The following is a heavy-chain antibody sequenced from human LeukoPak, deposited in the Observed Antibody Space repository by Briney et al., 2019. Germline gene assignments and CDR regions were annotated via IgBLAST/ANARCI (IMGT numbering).Heavy chain of an antibody. J-gene: IGHJ4*02. V-gene: IGHV3-23*01. CDR3: AKVTYGSGTYGAFDY. Sequence: PGGSLRLSCAASGFTLSSYAMSWVRQAPGKGLEWVSATSSSDAGTYYADSVRGRFTISRDNSKNTLYLQMNSLRAEDAAVYYCAKVTYGSGTYGAFDYWGQGTLVTVSS. CDR2: TSSSDAGT. D-gene: IGHD3-10*01. CDR1: GFTLSSYA.